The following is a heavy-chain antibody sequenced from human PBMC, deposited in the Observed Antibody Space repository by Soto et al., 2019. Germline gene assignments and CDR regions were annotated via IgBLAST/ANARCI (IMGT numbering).Heavy chain of an antibody. J-gene: IGHJ3*02. D-gene: IGHD4-17*01. V-gene: IGHV4-59*01. Sequence: SETLSLTCTVSGGSISSYYWSWIRQPPGKGLEWIGYIYYSGSTNYNPSLKSRVTISVDTSKNQFSLKLSSVTAADTAVYYCARKDYRDAFDIWGQGTMVTVSS. CDR1: GGSISSYY. CDR3: ARKDYRDAFDI. CDR2: IYYSGST.